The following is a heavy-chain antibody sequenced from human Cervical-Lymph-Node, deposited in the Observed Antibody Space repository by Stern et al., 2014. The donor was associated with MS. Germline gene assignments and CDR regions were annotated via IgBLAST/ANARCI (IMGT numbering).Heavy chain of an antibody. J-gene: IGHJ3*02. Sequence: QVQLVQSGAEVKKPGASVKVSCKASGYTFTRYYIHWVRQAPGQGLEWMGVVNPSRGTTDLAQKFQGRVTMSRDTSTSTVHMEVNSLRSEDTAVYYCARDLEAVTGNSGALDIWGQGTMVAVSS. D-gene: IGHD6-19*01. CDR1: GYTFTRYY. CDR3: ARDLEAVTGNSGALDI. CDR2: VNPSRGTT. V-gene: IGHV1-46*01.